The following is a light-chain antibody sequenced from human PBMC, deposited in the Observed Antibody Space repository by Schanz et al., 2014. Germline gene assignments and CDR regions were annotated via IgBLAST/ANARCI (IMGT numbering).Light chain of an antibody. Sequence: EIVMTQSPATLSVSPGERVTLSCRASQSVSTNLAWHQQKPGQAPRLLIYGASTRATGIPARFSGSGSGTDFTLTISSLQPEDVATYYCQKYNSAPWTFGQGTKVEIK. CDR2: GAS. V-gene: IGKV3D-15*01. CDR3: QKYNSAPWT. CDR1: QSVSTN. J-gene: IGKJ1*01.